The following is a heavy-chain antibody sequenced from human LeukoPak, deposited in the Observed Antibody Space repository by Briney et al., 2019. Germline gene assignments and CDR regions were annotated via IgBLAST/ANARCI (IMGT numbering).Heavy chain of an antibody. D-gene: IGHD1-20*01. CDR2: IWYDGSNK. CDR1: GFTFSSYG. CDR3: AKEHNWKYYFDY. V-gene: IGHV3-33*06. J-gene: IGHJ4*02. Sequence: PGRSLRLSCAASGFTFSSYGMHWVRQAPGKGLEWVAVIWYDGSNKYYADSVKGRFTISRDNSKNTLYLQMNSLRAEDTAVYYCAKEHNWKYYFDYWGQGTLVTVSS.